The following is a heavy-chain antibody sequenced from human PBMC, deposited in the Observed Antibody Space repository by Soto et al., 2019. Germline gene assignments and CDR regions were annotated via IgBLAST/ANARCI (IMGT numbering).Heavy chain of an antibody. CDR3: ARDRGPPGYGPGHYYYGMDV. CDR2: IIPIFGTA. D-gene: IGHD1-1*01. V-gene: IGHV1-69*01. Sequence: SCQPCAASLSRHSIRWVRQATLPGLGLMGGIIPIFGTANYAQKFQGRVTITADESTSTAYMELSSLRSEDTAVYYCARDRGPPGYGPGHYYYGMDVWGQGNKVTCSS. CDR1: AASLSRHS. J-gene: IGHJ6*02.